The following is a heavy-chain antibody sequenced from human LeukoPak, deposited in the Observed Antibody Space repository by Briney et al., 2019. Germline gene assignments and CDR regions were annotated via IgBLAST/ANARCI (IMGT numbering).Heavy chain of an antibody. D-gene: IGHD4-17*01. J-gene: IGHJ4*02. CDR3: AKRLLGYADSSPIDY. CDR1: GFTFSSYW. Sequence: GGSLRLSCAASGFTFSSYWMHWVRQVPGKGLVWVSLIDSDGRSTTNADSVKGRFTSSRDNAKNTLYLQMNSLRAEDTAVYYCAKRLLGYADSSPIDYWGQGTLVTVSS. V-gene: IGHV3-74*01. CDR2: IDSDGRST.